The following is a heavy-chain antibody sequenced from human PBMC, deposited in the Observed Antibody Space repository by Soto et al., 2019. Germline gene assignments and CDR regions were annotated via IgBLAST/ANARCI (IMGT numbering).Heavy chain of an antibody. CDR1: GDSVSSNSAA. Sequence: SQTLSLTCAISGDSVSSNSAAWNWIRQSPSRGLEWLGRTYYRSKWYNDYAVSVKSRITINPDTSKNQFSLQLNSVTPEDTAVYYCARGQDHLAVLRYFDWLGFHYYYYGRDVWGQGTTVTVSS. V-gene: IGHV6-1*01. D-gene: IGHD3-9*01. CDR2: TYYRSKWYN. CDR3: ARGQDHLAVLRYFDWLGFHYYYYGRDV. J-gene: IGHJ6*02.